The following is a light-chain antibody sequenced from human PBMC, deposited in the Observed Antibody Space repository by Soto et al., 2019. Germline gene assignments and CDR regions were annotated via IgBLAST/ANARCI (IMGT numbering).Light chain of an antibody. J-gene: IGKJ4*01. CDR3: QQRNNWPPVT. CDR2: DAS. CDR1: QSVSRH. V-gene: IGKV3-11*01. Sequence: EIVLTQSPATLSLSRGERATLSCRASQSVSRHLAWYQQKPGQAPRLLIYDASNRATGIPARFGGSGSGTDFTLTISSLEPEDFAVYYCQQRNNWPPVTFGGGTKVDIK.